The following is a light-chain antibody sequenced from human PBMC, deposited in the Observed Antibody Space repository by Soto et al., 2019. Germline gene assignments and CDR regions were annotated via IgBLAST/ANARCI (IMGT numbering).Light chain of an antibody. CDR3: MQGTHWPWT. Sequence: DVVMTQSPLSLPVTLGQPASISCRSSQSLIHSDGNTYLSWFQQRPGQSPRRLIYEVSDRDSGVLDRFTGSGEGTDFTLKISGVEAEDVGVYYCMQGTHWPWTFGQGTEVDIK. CDR2: EVS. V-gene: IGKV2-30*02. J-gene: IGKJ1*01. CDR1: QSLIHSDGNTY.